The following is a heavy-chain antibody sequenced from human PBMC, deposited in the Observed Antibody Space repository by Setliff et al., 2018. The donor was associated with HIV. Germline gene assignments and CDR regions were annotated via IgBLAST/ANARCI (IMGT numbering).Heavy chain of an antibody. Sequence: SETLSLTCTVSGDSIRGYYWSWVRQPPGKGLEWIGYVYYSGSTNYNPSLKSRVTLSFDTSKNNFSLNLNSVTATDTAVYYCARGLKGGGYYFDYWGQGMLVTVSS. CDR2: VYYSGST. J-gene: IGHJ4*01. D-gene: IGHD1-26*01. CDR3: ARGLKGGGYYFDY. CDR1: GDSIRGYY. V-gene: IGHV4-59*01.